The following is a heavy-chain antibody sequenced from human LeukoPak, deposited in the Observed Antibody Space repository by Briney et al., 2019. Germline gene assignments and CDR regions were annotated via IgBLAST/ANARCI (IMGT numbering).Heavy chain of an antibody. CDR1: GGSISRYY. D-gene: IGHD6-13*01. CDR2: ISYSGST. J-gene: IGHJ4*02. Sequence: PSETLSLTCSVSGGSISRYYWSWIRQPPGKGLEWIGYISYSGSTNYNPSLQSRVTLSVDTSKNQFSLKLSSVTAADTAVYYCVRDAYSSSHFDFWGQGTLVTVSS. V-gene: IGHV4-59*01. CDR3: VRDAYSSSHFDF.